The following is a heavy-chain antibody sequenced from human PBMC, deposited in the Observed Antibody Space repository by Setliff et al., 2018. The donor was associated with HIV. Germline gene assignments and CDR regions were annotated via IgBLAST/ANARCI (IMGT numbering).Heavy chain of an antibody. J-gene: IGHJ4*02. CDR2: INSDGRST. V-gene: IGHV3-74*01. Sequence: GGSLRLSCAASGFTFSKYWMHWVRQAPGKGLVWLSRINSDGRSTTYADFVKGRFSISRDNSKNTLYLQMNSLRTDDTAVYSCARDFSTYYSIDSWDQGTLVTVSS. D-gene: IGHD3-22*01. CDR1: GFTFSKYW. CDR3: ARDFSTYYSIDS.